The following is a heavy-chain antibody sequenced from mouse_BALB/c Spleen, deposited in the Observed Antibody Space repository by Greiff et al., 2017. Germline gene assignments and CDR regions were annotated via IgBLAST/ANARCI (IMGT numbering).Heavy chain of an antibody. CDR1: GYSFTSYY. CDR3: ARGGEAYDRCAY. CDR2: IDPFNGGT. D-gene: IGHD2-12*01. V-gene: IGHV1S135*01. J-gene: IGHJ3*01. Sequence: HLVESGPELMKPGASVKISCKASGYSFTSYYMHWVKQSHGKSLEWIGYIDPFNGGTSYNQKFKGKATLTVDKSSSTAYMHLSSLTSEDSAVYYCARGGEAYDRCAYWGQGTLVTVSA.